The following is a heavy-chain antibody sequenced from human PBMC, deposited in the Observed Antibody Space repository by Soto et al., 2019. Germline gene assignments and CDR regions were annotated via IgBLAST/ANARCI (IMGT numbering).Heavy chain of an antibody. D-gene: IGHD3-16*01. CDR2: ISGCGNTI. CDR1: GYMFGASY. CDR3: ARDWGAWLDP. V-gene: IGHV3-11*01. J-gene: IGHJ5*02. Sequence: QVQLMESGGNLVKPGGSLRLSCVASGYMFGASYLRWIRQAPGKGLEWVASISGCGNTIQHADSVKGRFTVARDNAESSVFVEMNSEKGESTGEYCGARDWGAWLDPWGQGTLVTVSS.